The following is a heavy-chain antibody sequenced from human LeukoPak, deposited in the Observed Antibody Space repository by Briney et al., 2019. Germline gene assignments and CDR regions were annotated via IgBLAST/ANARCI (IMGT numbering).Heavy chain of an antibody. J-gene: IGHJ5*02. CDR3: AKASLGYCSSTSCRGRWFDP. CDR1: GFTFSSYA. D-gene: IGHD2-2*01. V-gene: IGHV3-23*01. Sequence: GGSLRLSCAASGFTFSSYAMSCVRQAPGKGLEWVSAISGSGGSTYYADSVKGRFTISRDNSKNTLYLQMNSLRAEDTAVYYCAKASLGYCSSTSCRGRWFDPWGQGTLVTVSS. CDR2: ISGSGGST.